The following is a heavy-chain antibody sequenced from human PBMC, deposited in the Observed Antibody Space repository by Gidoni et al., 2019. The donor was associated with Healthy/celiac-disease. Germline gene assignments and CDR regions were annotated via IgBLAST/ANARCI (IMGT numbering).Heavy chain of an antibody. CDR2: INHSGST. CDR3: ARGVVGANYYGMDV. D-gene: IGHD1-26*01. V-gene: IGHV4-34*01. CDR1: GGSFSGYY. J-gene: IGHJ6*02. Sequence: QVQLQQWGAGLLKPSETLSLTCAVYGGSFSGYYWSWIRQPPGKGLEWIGEINHSGSTNYNPSLKSRVTISVDTSKNQFSLKLSSVTAADTAVYYCARGVVGANYYGMDVWGQGTTVTVSS.